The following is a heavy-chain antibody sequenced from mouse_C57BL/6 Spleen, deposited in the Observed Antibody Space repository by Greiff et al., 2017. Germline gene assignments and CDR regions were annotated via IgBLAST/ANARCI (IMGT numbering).Heavy chain of an antibody. V-gene: IGHV14-2*01. CDR3: GRGGTGWYLDV. Sequence: VQLQQSGAELVKPGASVKLSCTASGFNFNDYYMHWVKQRPEQGLEWIGRIDPEDGETKYAPKFQGKATITADTSSNTAYLQLSSLTSEDTAGDYCGRGGTGWYLDVWGTGTTVTVSS. CDR1: GFNFNDYY. CDR2: IDPEDGET. J-gene: IGHJ1*03. D-gene: IGHD4-1*01.